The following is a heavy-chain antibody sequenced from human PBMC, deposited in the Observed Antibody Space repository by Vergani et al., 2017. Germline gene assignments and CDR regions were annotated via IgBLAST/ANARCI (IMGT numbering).Heavy chain of an antibody. V-gene: IGHV1-2*02. CDR2: INPNSGGT. D-gene: IGHD5-12*01. J-gene: IGHJ4*02. CDR1: GYTFTGYY. CDR3: ASSWPRLPVDY. Sequence: QVQLVQSGAEVKKPGASVKVSCKASGYTFTGYYMHWVRQAPGQGLEWMGWINPNSGGTNDAQKFQGRVTMTRDTSISTAYMELSRLRSDDTAVYYCASSWPRLPVDYWGQGTLVTVSS.